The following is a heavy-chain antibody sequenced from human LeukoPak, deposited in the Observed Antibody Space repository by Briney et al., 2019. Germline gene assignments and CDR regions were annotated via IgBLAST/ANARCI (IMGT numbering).Heavy chain of an antibody. CDR1: GGSFSGYY. V-gene: IGHV4-34*01. CDR2: INHSGST. Sequence: SETLSLTCAVYGGSFSGYYWSWIRQPPGKGLEWIGEINHSGSTNYNPSLKSRVTISVDTSKNQFSLKLSSVTAADTAVYYCARDHSTYYYGSGSDNWFDPWGQGTLVTVSS. D-gene: IGHD3-10*01. CDR3: ARDHSTYYYGSGSDNWFDP. J-gene: IGHJ5*02.